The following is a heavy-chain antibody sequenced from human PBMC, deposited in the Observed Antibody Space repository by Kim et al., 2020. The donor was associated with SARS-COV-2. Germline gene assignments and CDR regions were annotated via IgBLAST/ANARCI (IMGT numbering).Heavy chain of an antibody. D-gene: IGHD6-19*01. V-gene: IGHV3-11*05. Sequence: GGSLRLSCAASGFTFSDYYMSWIRQAPGKGLEWVSYISSSSSYTNYADSVKGRFTISRDNAKNSLYLQMNSLRAEDTAVYYCARERRSIAVAGTLNSYFDYWGQGTLVTVSS. CDR2: ISSSSSYT. J-gene: IGHJ4*02. CDR1: GFTFSDYY. CDR3: ARERRSIAVAGTLNSYFDY.